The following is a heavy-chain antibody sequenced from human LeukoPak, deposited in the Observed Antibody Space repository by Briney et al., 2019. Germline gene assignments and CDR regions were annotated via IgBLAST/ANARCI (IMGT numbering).Heavy chain of an antibody. CDR1: GGSISSYY. CDR3: ARADYDILTGYGAFDI. Sequence: PSETLSLTCTVSGGSISSYYWSWIRQPAGKGLEWIGRIYTSGSTNYNPSLKSRVTMSVDTSKNQFSLKLSSVTAADTAVYYCARADYDILTGYGAFDIWGQGTVVTVSS. V-gene: IGHV4-4*07. CDR2: IYTSGST. J-gene: IGHJ3*02. D-gene: IGHD3-9*01.